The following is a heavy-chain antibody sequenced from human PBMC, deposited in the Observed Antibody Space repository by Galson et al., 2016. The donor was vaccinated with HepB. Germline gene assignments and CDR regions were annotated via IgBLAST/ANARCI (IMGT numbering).Heavy chain of an antibody. CDR1: GFTFDTHA. D-gene: IGHD1-14*01. CDR2: ISYNGYNK. Sequence: SLRLSCAASGFTFDTHALHWVRQAPGKGLQWVAVISYNGYNKFYADSVKGRFTISRDDSKNTVHLQMDSLRVEDTAVYYCAVDLLGSVITRSFIDYWGQGTLVTVSS. V-gene: IGHV3-30-3*01. CDR3: AVDLLGSVITRSFIDY. J-gene: IGHJ4*02.